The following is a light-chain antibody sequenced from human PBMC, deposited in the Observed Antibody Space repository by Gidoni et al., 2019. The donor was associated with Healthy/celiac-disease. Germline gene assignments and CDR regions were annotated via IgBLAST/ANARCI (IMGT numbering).Light chain of an antibody. Sequence: QSVLTQLPSVAGAPGQSVTISCTGSSSNIGAGYDVHWYQQLPGTAPKLLISGNSNRPSGVPDRFSGSKSGTSASLAITGLQAEDEADYYCQSYDSSLSGSMFGGGTKLTVL. J-gene: IGLJ3*02. CDR2: GNS. V-gene: IGLV1-40*01. CDR1: SSNIGAGYD. CDR3: QSYDSSLSGSM.